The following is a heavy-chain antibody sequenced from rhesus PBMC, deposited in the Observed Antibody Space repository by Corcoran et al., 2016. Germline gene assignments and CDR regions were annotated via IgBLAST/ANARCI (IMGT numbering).Heavy chain of an antibody. J-gene: IGHJ5-2*02. D-gene: IGHD6-31*01. CDR1: GGSITSSYYF. CDR2: ISQSGSP. Sequence: QVQLQESGPGLVKSSETLSLTCAVSGGSITSSYYFWSWISQAPGKGLEWMGYISQSGSPTYNPSLKSRVTISRDTSKNWFSLKLTSVTAADAAVYYCASRPGIVAGLLDVWGRGALVTVSS. CDR3: ASRPGIVAGLLDV. V-gene: IGHV4-122*02.